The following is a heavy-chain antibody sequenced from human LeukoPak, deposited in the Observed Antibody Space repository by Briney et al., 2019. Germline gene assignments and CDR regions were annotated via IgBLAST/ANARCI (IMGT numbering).Heavy chain of an antibody. V-gene: IGHV4-34*01. CDR1: GGSFSRYY. CDR3: ARGATISETGYFDF. Sequence: PSETLSLTCAVYGGSFSRYYWSWIRQSPGKGLEWIAEIDHRGDTNYNPSVKSRVTISVDTSKNQFSLKVRSLSAADTAVYYCARGATISETGYFDFWGQGTM. D-gene: IGHD3-9*01. CDR2: IDHRGDT. J-gene: IGHJ4*02.